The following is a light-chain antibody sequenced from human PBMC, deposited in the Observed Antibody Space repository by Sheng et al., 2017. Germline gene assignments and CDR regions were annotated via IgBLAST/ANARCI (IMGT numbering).Light chain of an antibody. V-gene: IGKV3-15*01. CDR1: QSISS. J-gene: IGKJ1*01. Sequence: ETVMTQSPATLSVSPGERAALSCRASQSISSLAWYQQKPGQAPRLLIYGASTRATGVPARFSGSGSGTEFILTITSLQSEDFATYYCQQYISHSGTFGQGTKVEI. CDR2: GAS. CDR3: QQYISHSGT.